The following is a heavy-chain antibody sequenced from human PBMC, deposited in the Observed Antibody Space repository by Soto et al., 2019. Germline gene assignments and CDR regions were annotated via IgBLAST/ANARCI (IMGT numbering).Heavy chain of an antibody. Sequence: SETLSLTCTVSGGSISSYYWSWIRQPPGKGLEWIGYIYYSGITNYNPSLKSRVTISVDTSKNQFSLKLSSVTAADTAVYYCARDSLVAARHHYYYGMDVWGQGTKVAGS. D-gene: IGHD6-6*01. J-gene: IGHJ6*02. CDR2: IYYSGIT. CDR1: GGSISSYY. V-gene: IGHV4-59*01. CDR3: ARDSLVAARHHYYYGMDV.